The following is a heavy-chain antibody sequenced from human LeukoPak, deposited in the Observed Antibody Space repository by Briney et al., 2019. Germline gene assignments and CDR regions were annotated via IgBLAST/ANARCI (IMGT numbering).Heavy chain of an antibody. D-gene: IGHD3-16*01. CDR1: GFTFSDYG. J-gene: IGHJ4*02. CDR3: ATENNYIWGSFED. Sequence: GGSLRLSCVASGFTFSDYGMNWVRQAPGRGLEWVSSISSSLNYIYYADSVKGRSTISRDNAKHSLYLQMNSLRAEDTAVYYCATENNYIWGSFEDWGQGTLVIVSS. CDR2: ISSSLNYI. V-gene: IGHV3-21*01.